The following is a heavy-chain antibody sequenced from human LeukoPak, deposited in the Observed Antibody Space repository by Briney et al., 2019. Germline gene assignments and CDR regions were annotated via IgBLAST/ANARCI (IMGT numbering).Heavy chain of an antibody. D-gene: IGHD3-10*01. CDR2: IYYSGST. J-gene: IGHJ4*02. CDR3: ARDDYGSGSHFDY. CDR1: GGSFSGYY. V-gene: IGHV4-31*11. Sequence: SETLSLTCAVYGGSFSGYYWSWIRQHPGKGLEWIGYIYYSGSTYYNPSLKSRVTISVDTSKNQFSLKLSSVTAADTAVYYCARDDYGSGSHFDYWGQGTLVTVSS.